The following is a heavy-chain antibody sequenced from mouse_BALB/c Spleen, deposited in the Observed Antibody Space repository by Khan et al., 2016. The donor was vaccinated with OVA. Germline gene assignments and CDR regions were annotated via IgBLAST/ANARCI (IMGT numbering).Heavy chain of an antibody. CDR1: GYTFINYW. J-gene: IGHJ2*01. CDR3: ARRGLQWDFDY. V-gene: IGHV1-7*01. CDR2: INPSTGYT. D-gene: IGHD1-3*01. Sequence: VQLQQSGAELAKPGASVKMSCKASGYTFINYWILWVKQRPGQGLEWIGYINPSTGYTEYNQNFKDKATLTADKSSSTAYMQLSSLTSEDSAVYYCARRGLQWDFDYWGQGTTRTVSS.